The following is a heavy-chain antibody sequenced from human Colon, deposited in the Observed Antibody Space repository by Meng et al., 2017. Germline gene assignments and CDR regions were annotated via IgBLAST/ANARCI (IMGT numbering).Heavy chain of an antibody. Sequence: ASVKVSCKASGYTFSGYIVNWVRQAPGQGLEWIGWINPDSGVTNYAQRFQGRVTMTKDTSISTAYMELSRLRSDDTAEYYCARTGGDYSRVEYWGQGTLVTVSS. CDR1: GYTFSGYI. V-gene: IGHV1-2*02. D-gene: IGHD4-17*01. CDR3: ARTGGDYSRVEY. CDR2: INPDSGVT. J-gene: IGHJ4*02.